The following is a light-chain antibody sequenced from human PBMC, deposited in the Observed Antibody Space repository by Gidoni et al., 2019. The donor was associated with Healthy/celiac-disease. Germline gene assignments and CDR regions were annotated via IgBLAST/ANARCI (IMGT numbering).Light chain of an antibody. CDR2: SGS. Sequence: DIVMTQSPLSLPVTPGEPASISCRSSQSLLHSNGYNYLDWYLQKPGQSPQLLIYSGSNRASGVPDRFSGSGSGTDFTLKISRVEAEDVGVYYCMQALQTPKLTFGGGTKVEIK. CDR1: QSLLHSNGYNY. CDR3: MQALQTPKLT. J-gene: IGKJ4*01. V-gene: IGKV2-28*01.